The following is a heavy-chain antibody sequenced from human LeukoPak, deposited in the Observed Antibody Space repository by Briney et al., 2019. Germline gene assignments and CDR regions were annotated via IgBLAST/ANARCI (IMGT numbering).Heavy chain of an antibody. CDR3: ARDRDGFYYDSSGPVGY. D-gene: IGHD3-22*01. Sequence: GPCPSPSCAAAGLTFSSYGTHWVRHPPGNGLEWVAVISYDGSNKYYADSVKGRFTISRDNSKNTLYLQMNSLRAEDTAVHYCARDRDGFYYDSSGPVGYWGQGTLVTVSS. V-gene: IGHV3-30*03. J-gene: IGHJ4*02. CDR1: GLTFSSYG. CDR2: ISYDGSNK.